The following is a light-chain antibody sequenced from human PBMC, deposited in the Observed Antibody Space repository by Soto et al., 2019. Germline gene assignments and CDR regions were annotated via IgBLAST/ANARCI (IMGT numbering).Light chain of an antibody. CDR3: SSYTYSSTLVV. J-gene: IGLJ3*02. CDR2: EVS. CDR1: SNDVGGYHY. V-gene: IGLV2-14*01. Sequence: QSALTQPASVSGSPGQSITISCTGTSNDVGGYHYVSWYQQHPGKAPKLIIYEVSDRPSGVSNRFSGSKSGNTASLTISGLQAEDEADYYWSSYTYSSTLVVFGGGTKLTVL.